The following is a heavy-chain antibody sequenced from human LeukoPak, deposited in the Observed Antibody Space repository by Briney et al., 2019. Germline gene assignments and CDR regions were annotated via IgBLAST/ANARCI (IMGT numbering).Heavy chain of an antibody. CDR2: IWYDGSNK. CDR3: ARDSQEYYDFWSGYYEGFFDY. Sequence: GGSLRLSCAASGFTFSSYGMHWVRQAPGKGLEWVAVIWYDGSNKYYADSVKGRFTISRDNSKNTLYLQMNSLRAEDTAVYYCARDSQEYYDFWSGYYEGFFDYWGQGTLATVSS. V-gene: IGHV3-33*01. J-gene: IGHJ4*02. D-gene: IGHD3-3*01. CDR1: GFTFSSYG.